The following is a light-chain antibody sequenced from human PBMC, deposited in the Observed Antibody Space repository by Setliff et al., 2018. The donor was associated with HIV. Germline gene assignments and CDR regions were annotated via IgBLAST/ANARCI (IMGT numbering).Light chain of an antibody. CDR1: SSDVGGYNH. V-gene: IGLV2-14*03. CDR3: SSYTHRNTYV. CDR2: DVS. J-gene: IGLJ1*01. Sequence: QSALTQPASVSGSPGQSITISCSGSSSDVGGYNHVSWYQQHPGKAPKVMIYDVSNRPLGVSNRFSGSKSDNTASLTISGLQAEDEADYFCSSYTHRNTYVFGTGPRAPS.